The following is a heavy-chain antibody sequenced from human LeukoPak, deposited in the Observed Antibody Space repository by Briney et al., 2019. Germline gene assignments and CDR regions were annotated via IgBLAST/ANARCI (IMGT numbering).Heavy chain of an antibody. V-gene: IGHV4-34*01. Sequence: PSEALSLTCAVYGGSFSGYYWSWIRQPPGKGLEWIGEINHSGSTNYNPSLKSRVTISVDTSKNQFSLKLSSVTAADTAVYYCARTPENYGSGSHYNTKPFVYFDYWGQGTLVTVSS. CDR1: GGSFSGYY. CDR3: ARTPENYGSGSHYNTKPFVYFDY. CDR2: INHSGST. D-gene: IGHD3-10*01. J-gene: IGHJ4*02.